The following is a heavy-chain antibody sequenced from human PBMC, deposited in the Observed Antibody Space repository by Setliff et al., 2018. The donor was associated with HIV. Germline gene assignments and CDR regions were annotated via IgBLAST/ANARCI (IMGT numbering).Heavy chain of an antibody. V-gene: IGHV1-69*04. D-gene: IGHD3-3*01. J-gene: IGHJ6*03. Sequence: GASVKVSCKASGGNFRSYGINWVRQAPGQGLDWMGRIIPILGVANYAQRFQGKVTITADKSTSTAYMELTSLRFDDTAMYYCVRGVQSPPHYSYYYMDVWGEGTMVTVSS. CDR3: VRGVQSPPHYSYYYMDV. CDR1: GGNFRSYG. CDR2: IIPILGVA.